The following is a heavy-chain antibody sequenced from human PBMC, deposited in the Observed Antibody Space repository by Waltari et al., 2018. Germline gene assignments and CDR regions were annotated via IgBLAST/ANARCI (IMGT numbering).Heavy chain of an antibody. V-gene: IGHV3-23*01. J-gene: IGHJ4*02. CDR2: ISGSGGST. D-gene: IGHD3-22*01. Sequence: EVQLLESGGGLVQPGGSLRLSCAASGFTFSSYAMSWVRQAPGKGLEWVSAISGSGGSTYYADSVKGRFTISRDNSKNTLYLQMNSLRAEDTAVYYCAKVRGAMIVVVFYFDYWGQGTLVTVSS. CDR3: AKVRGAMIVVVFYFDY. CDR1: GFTFSSYA.